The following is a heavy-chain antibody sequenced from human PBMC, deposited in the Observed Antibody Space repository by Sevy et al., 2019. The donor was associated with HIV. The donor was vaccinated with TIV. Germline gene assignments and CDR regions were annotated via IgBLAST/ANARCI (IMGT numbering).Heavy chain of an antibody. D-gene: IGHD3-22*01. CDR3: ARWGNSSGIDY. Sequence: GGSLRLSCTASGFYFGIHWVRQAPGKGLEWVALIWYDGINKDYADWVKGRFTISRDNSKNTVFLQMNSLRAEDTGMYYCARWGNSSGIDYWGQGTLVTVSS. V-gene: IGHV3-33*01. CDR1: GFYFG. CDR2: IWYDGINK. J-gene: IGHJ4*02.